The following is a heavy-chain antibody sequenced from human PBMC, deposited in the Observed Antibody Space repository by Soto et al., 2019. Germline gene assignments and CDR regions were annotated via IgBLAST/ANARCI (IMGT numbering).Heavy chain of an antibody. Sequence: EVQLVESGGGLVQPGGSLRLSCAASGFTFSSYYMNWVRQAPGKGLVWVARITSDGSSTTYADSVKGRVTISRDNAKNTLYLQLNSLRGEETAVYSCARESGGVFGDVWGEGTTFSVSS. V-gene: IGHV3-74*01. D-gene: IGHD3-10*02. J-gene: IGHJ6*04. CDR2: ITSDGSST. CDR3: ARESGGVFGDV. CDR1: GFTFSSYY.